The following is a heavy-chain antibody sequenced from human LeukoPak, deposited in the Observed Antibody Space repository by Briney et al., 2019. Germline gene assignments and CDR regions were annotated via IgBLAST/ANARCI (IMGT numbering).Heavy chain of an antibody. Sequence: ASVKVSCKASGYTFTGYYMHWVRQAPGQGLEWMGWINPNSGGTNYAQKFQGRVTMTRDTSTSTVYMELSSLRSEDTAVYYCARVAGTAPYFDYWGQGTLVTVSS. D-gene: IGHD1-1*01. V-gene: IGHV1-2*02. J-gene: IGHJ4*02. CDR1: GYTFTGYY. CDR3: ARVAGTAPYFDY. CDR2: INPNSGGT.